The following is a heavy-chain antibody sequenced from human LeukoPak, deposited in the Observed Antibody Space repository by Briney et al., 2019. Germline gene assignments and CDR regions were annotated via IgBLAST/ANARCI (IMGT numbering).Heavy chain of an antibody. CDR1: GYTLTELS. CDR3: ATFVLRNGDPYWGYFDY. D-gene: IGHD4-17*01. CDR2: FDPEDGET. V-gene: IGHV1-24*01. Sequence: GASVKVSCKVSGYTLTELSMHWVRQAPGKGLEWMGGFDPEDGETIYAQEFQGRVTMTEDTSTDTAYMELSSLRSEDTAVYYCATFVLRNGDPYWGYFDYWGQGTLDTVSS. J-gene: IGHJ4*02.